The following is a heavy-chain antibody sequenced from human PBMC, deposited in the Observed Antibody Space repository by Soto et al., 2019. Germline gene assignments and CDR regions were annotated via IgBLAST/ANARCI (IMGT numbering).Heavy chain of an antibody. CDR3: TLASFITSVVAATNYYYYYMDV. Sequence: EVQLVESGGGLVKPGGSLRLSCAASGFTFSNAWMSWVRQAPGKGLEWVGRIKSKTDGGTTDYAAPVKGRFTISRDDSKNTLYLQMNSLKTEDTAVYYCTLASFITSVVAATNYYYYYMDVWGKGTTVTVSS. CDR2: IKSKTDGGTT. J-gene: IGHJ6*03. D-gene: IGHD2-15*01. CDR1: GFTFSNAW. V-gene: IGHV3-15*01.